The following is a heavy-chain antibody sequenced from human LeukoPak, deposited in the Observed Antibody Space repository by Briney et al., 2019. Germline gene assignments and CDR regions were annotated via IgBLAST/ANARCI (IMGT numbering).Heavy chain of an antibody. CDR3: ARKQWLGD. CDR2: ISYGGST. Sequence: SETLSLTCIVSGDSISSSSYYWGWIRQPPGKGLEWIGSISYGGSTYCNPSLKSRVTISVDTSKNQFSLKLSSVTAADTAVYYCARKQWLGDWGQGTLVTVSS. D-gene: IGHD6-19*01. CDR1: GDSISSSSYY. V-gene: IGHV4-39*01. J-gene: IGHJ4*02.